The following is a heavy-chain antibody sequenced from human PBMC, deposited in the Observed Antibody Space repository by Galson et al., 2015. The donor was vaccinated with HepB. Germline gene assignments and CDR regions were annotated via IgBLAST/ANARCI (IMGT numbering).Heavy chain of an antibody. J-gene: IGHJ6*03. CDR1: GGTFSSYT. CDR2: IIPILSIA. D-gene: IGHD6-6*01. CDR3: ASDLKGEYSSPGRYYYYYMDV. V-gene: IGHV1-69*02. Sequence: SVKVSCKASGGTFSSYTISWVRQAPGQGLEWMGRIIPILSIANYAQKFQGRVTITADESTSTAYMELSSLRSEDTAVYYCASDLKGEYSSPGRYYYYYMDVWGKGTTVTVSS.